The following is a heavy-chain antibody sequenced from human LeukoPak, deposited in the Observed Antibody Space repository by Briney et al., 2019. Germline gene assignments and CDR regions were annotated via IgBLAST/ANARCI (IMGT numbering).Heavy chain of an antibody. V-gene: IGHV3-7*01. D-gene: IGHD3-16*01. CDR3: ARGRGMGY. J-gene: IGHJ4*02. CDR2: IKEDGSEK. CDR1: AFTFSSYW. Sequence: PGGSLRLSCAASAFTFSSYWMTWVRQAPGKGLEWLANIKEDGSEKYYVDSVKGRFTISRDNAKNSLCLQMNSLRAEDTAVYYCARGRGMGYWGQGTLVTVSS.